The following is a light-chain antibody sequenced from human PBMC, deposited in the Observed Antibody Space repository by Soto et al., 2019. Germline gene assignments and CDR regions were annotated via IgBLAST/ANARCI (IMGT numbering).Light chain of an antibody. V-gene: IGKV2-30*01. CDR1: QSLVYSDGNTY. J-gene: IGKJ4*02. Sequence: DVVMTRPPLSLPVTLGQPASISCRSNQSLVYSDGNTYLNWSRQRPGQSPRRLIYEVSNRDSGVPDKFSGRGSGTDFTLRISRVEAADVGVYYCLQGSLWPTSGRGTKVEIK. CDR2: EVS. CDR3: LQGSLWPT.